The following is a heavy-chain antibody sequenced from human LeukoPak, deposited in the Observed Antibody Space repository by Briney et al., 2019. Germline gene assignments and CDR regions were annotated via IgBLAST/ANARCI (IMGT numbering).Heavy chain of an antibody. Sequence: SGGSLRLSCAASGFTVSSNYMSWVRQAPGKGLEWVSVIYSGGSTYYADSVKGRFTISRDNSKNTLYLQMNSLRAEDTAVYYCASGNYYYGMDVWGQGTTVTVSS. D-gene: IGHD1-26*01. V-gene: IGHV3-66*01. J-gene: IGHJ6*02. CDR2: IYSGGST. CDR3: ASGNYYYGMDV. CDR1: GFTVSSNY.